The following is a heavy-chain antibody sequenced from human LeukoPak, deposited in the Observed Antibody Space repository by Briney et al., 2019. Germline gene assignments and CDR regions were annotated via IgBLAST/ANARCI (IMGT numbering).Heavy chain of an antibody. V-gene: IGHV5-10-1*01. CDR3: ARSYIAVAGTRWFDP. CDR2: IDPSDSYT. CDR1: GYSFTSYW. D-gene: IGHD6-19*01. Sequence: GESLKFSCKGSGYSFTSYWISWVRQMPGKGLEWMGRIDPSDSYTNYSPSFQGHVTISADKSISTAHLQWSSLKASDTAMYYCARSYIAVAGTRWFDPWGQGTLVTVSS. J-gene: IGHJ5*02.